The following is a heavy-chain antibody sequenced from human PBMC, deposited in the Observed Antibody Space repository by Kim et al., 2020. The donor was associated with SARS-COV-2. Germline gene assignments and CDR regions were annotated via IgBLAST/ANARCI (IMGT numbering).Heavy chain of an antibody. D-gene: IGHD2-2*01. Sequence: SLKSRVTISVDTSKNQSYLKLSSVTAADTAVYYCARVRQSVVPAAMYIDYWGQGTLVTVSS. J-gene: IGHJ4*02. V-gene: IGHV4-30-2*05. CDR3: ARVRQSVVPAAMYIDY.